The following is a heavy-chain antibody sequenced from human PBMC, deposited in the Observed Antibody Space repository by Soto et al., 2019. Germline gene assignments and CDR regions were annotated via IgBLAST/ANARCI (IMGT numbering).Heavy chain of an antibody. V-gene: IGHV3-21*01. J-gene: IGHJ6*02. CDR3: AREKCSSTSCNHGMDV. CDR2: ITTTSTYK. Sequence: VGSLRLSCVASAFTFNNFPMHSVRPAPGKGLQWLASITTTSTYKYYADSVKGRFSISRDNAKNSLYLELTNLRSEDTAVYYCAREKCSSTSCNHGMDVWGLGTTVTVSS. D-gene: IGHD2-2*01. CDR1: AFTFNNFP.